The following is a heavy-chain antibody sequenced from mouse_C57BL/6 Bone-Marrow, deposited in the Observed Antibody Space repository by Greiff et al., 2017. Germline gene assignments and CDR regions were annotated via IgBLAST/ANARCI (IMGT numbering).Heavy chain of an antibody. V-gene: IGHV1-82*01. CDR2: IYPGGGDT. CDR1: GYAFSSSW. Sequence: QVQLQQSGPELVKPGASVKISCKASGYAFSSSWMNWVKQRPGKGLEWIGRIYPGGGDTNYNGKFKGKATRTADKSSSTAYMQLSSLTSEDSAVYFVAEGAWDNAMDYWGQGTSVTVSS. J-gene: IGHJ4*01. D-gene: IGHD4-1*01. CDR3: AEGAWDNAMDY.